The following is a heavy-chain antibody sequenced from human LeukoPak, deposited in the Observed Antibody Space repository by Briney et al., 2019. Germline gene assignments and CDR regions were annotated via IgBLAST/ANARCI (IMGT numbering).Heavy chain of an antibody. J-gene: IGHJ4*02. Sequence: PGRSLRLSCAASGFTFDDYAMHWVRQAQGRGLEWASGISWNSGSIGYADSVKGRFTISRDNAKNSLYLQMNSLRAEDTALYYCAKGRSGYYEDPFDYWGQGTLVTVSS. CDR2: ISWNSGSI. V-gene: IGHV3-9*01. D-gene: IGHD3-22*01. CDR3: AKGRSGYYEDPFDY. CDR1: GFTFDDYA.